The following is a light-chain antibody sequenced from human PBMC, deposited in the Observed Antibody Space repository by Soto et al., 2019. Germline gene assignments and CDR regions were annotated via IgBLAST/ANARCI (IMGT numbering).Light chain of an antibody. CDR2: RAS. J-gene: IGKJ1*01. CDR3: QQYNSYPWT. CDR1: QTISTF. Sequence: DIQMTQSPSSLSASVGDRVTISCRASQTISTFLNWYQQKPGTAPRLLIYRASSVNSGVPPRFSGSGSGRDFTLTISSLRPEDIATYYCQQYNSYPWTFGQGTKVDIK. V-gene: IGKV1-39*01.